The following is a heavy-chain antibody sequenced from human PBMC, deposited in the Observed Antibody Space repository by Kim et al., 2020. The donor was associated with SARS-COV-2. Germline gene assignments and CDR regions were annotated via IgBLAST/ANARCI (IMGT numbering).Heavy chain of an antibody. Sequence: GGSLRLSCVVSGYSFRSHWFHWVRQAPGTGLVWVSRISNDGSFTGNADSVKGRFSISRDNARNTLYLQMHSLRAEDTAVYYCATFGFVWNEAYWGQGTMV. CDR1: GYSFRSHW. CDR2: ISNDGSFT. V-gene: IGHV3-74*01. D-gene: IGHD3-3*01. J-gene: IGHJ4*02. CDR3: ATFGFVWNEAY.